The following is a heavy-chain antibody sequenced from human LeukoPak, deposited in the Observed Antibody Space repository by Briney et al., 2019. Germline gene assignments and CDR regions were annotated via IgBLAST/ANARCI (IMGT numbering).Heavy chain of an antibody. Sequence: GGSLRLSCAASGFTFSSYAMHWVRQAPGKGLEWVAVISYDGSNKYYADSVKGRFTISRDNSKNTLYLQMNSLRAEDTAVYYCASDTGIAARPIDYWGQGTLVTVSS. V-gene: IGHV3-30-3*01. CDR2: ISYDGSNK. J-gene: IGHJ4*02. D-gene: IGHD6-6*01. CDR3: ASDTGIAARPIDY. CDR1: GFTFSSYA.